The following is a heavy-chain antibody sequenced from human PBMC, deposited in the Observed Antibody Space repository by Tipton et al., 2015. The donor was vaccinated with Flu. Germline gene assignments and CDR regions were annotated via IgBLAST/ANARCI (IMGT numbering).Heavy chain of an antibody. Sequence: SLRLSCAASGFPFRSFGVHWVRQVPGKGLEWVAVISDDGTNKYYADSVKGRFTISRDNSKNTLYLQLNSLRADDTALYYCAKDLGFGELDSLGQGTLVTVSS. V-gene: IGHV3-30*18. CDR3: AKDLGFGELDS. CDR1: GFPFRSFG. D-gene: IGHD3-10*01. J-gene: IGHJ5*01. CDR2: ISDDGTNK.